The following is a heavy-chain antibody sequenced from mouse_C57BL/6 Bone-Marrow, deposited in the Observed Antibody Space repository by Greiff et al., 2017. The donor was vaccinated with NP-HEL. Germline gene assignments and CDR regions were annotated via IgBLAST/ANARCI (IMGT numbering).Heavy chain of an antibody. CDR2: IDPENGDT. CDR1: GFNIKDDY. Sequence: EVMLVESGAELVRPGASVKLSCTASGFNIKDDYMHWVKQRPEQGLEWIGWIDPENGDTEYASKFQGKATITADTSSNTAYLHLSSLTSEYTAVYYCTTDYYGSSLFAYWGQGTLVTVSA. V-gene: IGHV14-4*01. J-gene: IGHJ3*01. D-gene: IGHD1-1*01. CDR3: TTDYYGSSLFAY.